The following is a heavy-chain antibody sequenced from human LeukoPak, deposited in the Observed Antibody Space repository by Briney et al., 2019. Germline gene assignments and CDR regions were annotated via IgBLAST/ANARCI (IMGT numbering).Heavy chain of an antibody. CDR2: ISGSGGST. V-gene: IGHV3-23*01. J-gene: IGHJ4*02. CDR1: GFTFSSYA. D-gene: IGHD3-10*01. CDR3: AESSRSHRGVPDY. Sequence: GGSLRLSCAASGFTFSSYAMSWVRQAPGKGLEWVSAISGSGGSTYYADSVKGRLTISRDNSKNTLYLQMNSLRAEDTAVYYCAESSRSHRGVPDYWGQGTLVTVSS.